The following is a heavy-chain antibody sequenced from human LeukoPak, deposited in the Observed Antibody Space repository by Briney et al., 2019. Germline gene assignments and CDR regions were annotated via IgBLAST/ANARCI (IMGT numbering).Heavy chain of an antibody. CDR2: VFNGGST. CDR1: GASIDSHY. CDR3: ASRPADTTSYGVFDY. Sequence: PSETLSLTCSVSGASIDSHYWSWLRQSPGKGLEWIGYVFNGGSTNYNPSLNSRVTMSLDTSRAQFSLRLSSVTAADTAIYYCASRPADTTSYGVFDYWSQGTLVTVSS. V-gene: IGHV4-59*11. J-gene: IGHJ4*02. D-gene: IGHD6-6*01.